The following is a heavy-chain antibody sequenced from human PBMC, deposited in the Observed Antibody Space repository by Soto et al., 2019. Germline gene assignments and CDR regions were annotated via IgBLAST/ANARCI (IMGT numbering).Heavy chain of an antibody. V-gene: IGHV3-21*01. D-gene: IGHD3-16*02. Sequence: GGSLRLSCAVSGFTFSGYSMNWVRQAPGKGLEWVSSISSNSYYIYYADSVKGRFTVSRDNAKNSLFLQMNSLRAGDTAVYYCARVHGTDYIWGSYRPIDHWGQGALVTVSS. J-gene: IGHJ4*02. CDR1: GFTFSGYS. CDR2: ISSNSYYI. CDR3: ARVHGTDYIWGSYRPIDH.